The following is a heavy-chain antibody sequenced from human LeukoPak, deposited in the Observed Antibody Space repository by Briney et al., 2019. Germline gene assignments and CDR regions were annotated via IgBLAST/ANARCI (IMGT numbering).Heavy chain of an antibody. CDR2: ISGSGGST. CDR3: AKSLYYYDSSGYRAFDI. D-gene: IGHD3-22*01. CDR1: GFTFSSYA. J-gene: IGHJ3*02. Sequence: GGSLILYCAASGFTFSSYAMSWVRQAPGKGLEWVSAISGSGGSTYYADSVKGRFTISRDNSKNTLYLQMNSLRAEDTAVYYCAKSLYYYDSSGYRAFDIWGQGTMVTVSS. V-gene: IGHV3-23*01.